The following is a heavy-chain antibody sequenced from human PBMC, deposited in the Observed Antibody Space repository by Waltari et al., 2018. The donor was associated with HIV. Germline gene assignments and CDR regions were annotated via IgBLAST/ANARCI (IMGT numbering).Heavy chain of an antibody. Sequence: GRSLRLSCAVSGFTFHDFAMHWVRQVPGKGLEWVSGIDWNSRKIEYADSVKGRFTISRDNANNSLYLHMTSLRTDDTAFYYCAKATERWLEHKFFDLWGQGTLVTVSS. CDR1: GFTFHDFA. J-gene: IGHJ4*02. V-gene: IGHV3-9*01. D-gene: IGHD5-12*01. CDR2: IDWNSRKI. CDR3: AKATERWLEHKFFDL.